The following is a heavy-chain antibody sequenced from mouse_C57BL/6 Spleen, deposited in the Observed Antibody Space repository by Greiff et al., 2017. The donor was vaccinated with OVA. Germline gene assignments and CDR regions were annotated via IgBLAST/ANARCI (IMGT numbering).Heavy chain of an antibody. V-gene: IGHV1-55*01. CDR3: AYYDYDEDYFDY. CDR2: IYPGSGST. D-gene: IGHD2-4*01. J-gene: IGHJ2*01. Sequence: QVQLKQPGAELVKPGASVKMSCKASGYTFTSYWITWVKQRPGQGLEWIGDIYPGSGSTNYNEKFKSKATLTVDTSSSTAYMPLSSLTSEDSTVYYCAYYDYDEDYFDYWGKGTTLTVSS. CDR1: GYTFTSYW.